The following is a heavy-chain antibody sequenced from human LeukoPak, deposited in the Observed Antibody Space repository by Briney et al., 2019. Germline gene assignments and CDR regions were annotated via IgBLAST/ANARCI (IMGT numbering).Heavy chain of an antibody. CDR1: GFTFGDYA. CDR2: IRSKAYGGTT. J-gene: IGHJ4*02. Sequence: GGSLRLSCTASGFTFGDYAMSWVCQAPGKGLEWVGFIRSKAYGGTTEYAASVKGRFTISRDDSKSIAYLQMNSLKTEDTAVYYCTRLTIFGVVIEDYWGQGTLVTVSS. V-gene: IGHV3-49*04. D-gene: IGHD3-3*01. CDR3: TRLTIFGVVIEDY.